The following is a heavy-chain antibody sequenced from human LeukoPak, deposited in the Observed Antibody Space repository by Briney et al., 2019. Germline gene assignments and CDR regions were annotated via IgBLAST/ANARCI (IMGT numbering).Heavy chain of an antibody. V-gene: IGHV4-34*01. CDR2: INHSGST. Sequence: SETLSLTCAVYGGSFSGYYWSWIRQPPGKGLEWIGEINHSGSTNYNPSLKSRVTISVDTSKNQFSLKLSSVTAADTAVYYCASFSWGSGSYNQEAIWSWFDPWGQGTLVTVSS. J-gene: IGHJ5*02. CDR1: GGSFSGYY. CDR3: ASFSWGSGSYNQEAIWSWFDP. D-gene: IGHD3-10*01.